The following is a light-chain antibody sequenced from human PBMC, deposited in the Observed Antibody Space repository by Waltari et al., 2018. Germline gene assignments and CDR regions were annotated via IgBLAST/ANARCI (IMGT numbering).Light chain of an antibody. V-gene: IGKV1-5*03. Sequence: DLQMTQSPSPLSASVGDSVPITCRSSQSIRSWLAWYQQKPGKAPKLLIYKASSLESGVPSRFSGSGSGTEFTLTISSLQPDDFATYYCQQYNSYLGTFGQGTKVEIK. CDR2: KAS. CDR1: QSIRSW. CDR3: QQYNSYLGT. J-gene: IGKJ1*01.